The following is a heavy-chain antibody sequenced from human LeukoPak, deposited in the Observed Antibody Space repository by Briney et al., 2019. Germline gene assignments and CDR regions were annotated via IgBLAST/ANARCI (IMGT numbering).Heavy chain of an antibody. CDR3: ARGLQDFDY. J-gene: IGHJ4*02. CDR2: IYDSGST. Sequence: PSETLSLTCTVSGGSIRSSYYYWGWIRQPPGKGLEWIGSIYDSGSTYYNPSLKSRVTISVDTSKNQFSLKLNSVTAADTAVYYCARGLQDFDYWGQGTLVTVSS. CDR1: GGSIRSSYYY. V-gene: IGHV4-39*01. D-gene: IGHD1-1*01.